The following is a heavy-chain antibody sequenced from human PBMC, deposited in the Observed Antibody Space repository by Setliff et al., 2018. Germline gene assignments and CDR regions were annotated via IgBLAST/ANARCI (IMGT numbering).Heavy chain of an antibody. Sequence: PSETLSLTCTVSGGSISSSDFYWGWIRQPPGKGLEWIGEINHRGSTNYNPSLKSRVTISVDTSKDQFSLKLISMTAADTAVYYCARGLNVAARLLDSWGQGTLVTVSS. CDR3: ARGLNVAARLLDS. D-gene: IGHD6-6*01. J-gene: IGHJ4*02. CDR2: INHRGST. CDR1: GGSISSSDFY. V-gene: IGHV4-39*07.